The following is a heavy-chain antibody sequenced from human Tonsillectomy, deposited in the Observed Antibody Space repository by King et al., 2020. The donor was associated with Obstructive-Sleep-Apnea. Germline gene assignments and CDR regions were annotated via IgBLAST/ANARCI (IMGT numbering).Heavy chain of an antibody. CDR3: AKDRAPLYGSGSYGLDP. D-gene: IGHD3-10*01. J-gene: IGHJ5*02. V-gene: IGHV3-9*01. Sequence: VQLVESGGGLVQPGRSLRLSCAASGFTFDDYAMHWVRQAPGKGLEWVSGISWNSGTIGYAGSVKGRVTISRDNAKNSLYLQMNSLRAEDTALYYCAKDRAPLYGSGSYGLDPWGQGTLVTVSS. CDR2: ISWNSGTI. CDR1: GFTFDDYA.